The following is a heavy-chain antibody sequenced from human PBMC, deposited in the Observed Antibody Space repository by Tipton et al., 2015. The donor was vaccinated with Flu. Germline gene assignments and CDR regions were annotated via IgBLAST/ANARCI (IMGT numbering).Heavy chain of an antibody. D-gene: IGHD3-16*01. Sequence: SLRLSCTASGFTFGDYAMSWVRQAPGKGLEWVGFIRSKAYGGTTEYAASVKGRFTISRDDSKSIAYLQMNSLKTEDTAVYYCTRGKGVPTFVGPFDYWGQGTLVTVSS. V-gene: IGHV3-49*04. CDR3: TRGKGVPTFVGPFDY. CDR2: IRSKAYGGTT. CDR1: GFTFGDYA. J-gene: IGHJ4*02.